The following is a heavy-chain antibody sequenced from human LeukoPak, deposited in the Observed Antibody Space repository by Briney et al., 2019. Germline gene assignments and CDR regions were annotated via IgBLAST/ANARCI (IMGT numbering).Heavy chain of an antibody. CDR2: INESGST. V-gene: IGHV4-34*01. CDR3: ASRIGRYLYYFGMDV. Sequence: PSETLSLTCAVYGGPFSHYYWTWIRQPPGKGLEGIGEINESGSTNYNPSLKSRVTISVDPSKTHFSLNLTSVTAADTAVYYCASRIGRYLYYFGMDVWGQGTTVTVSS. D-gene: IGHD1-26*01. CDR1: GGPFSHYY. J-gene: IGHJ6*02.